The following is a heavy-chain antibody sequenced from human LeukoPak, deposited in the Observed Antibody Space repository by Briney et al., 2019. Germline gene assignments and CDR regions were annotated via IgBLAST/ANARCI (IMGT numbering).Heavy chain of an antibody. V-gene: IGHV4-34*01. CDR2: INHSGDT. CDR3: ARHEFGSSSAAFDT. CDR1: GGSFSGYF. Sequence: SETLSLTCAVHGGSFSGYFWSWIRQPPGKGLEYIGEINHSGDTTYNPSLKTRVTIPVDTSKNQFSLNMISVTAADTAVYYCARHEFGSSSAAFDTWGQGTMVIVSS. J-gene: IGHJ3*02. D-gene: IGHD6-6*01.